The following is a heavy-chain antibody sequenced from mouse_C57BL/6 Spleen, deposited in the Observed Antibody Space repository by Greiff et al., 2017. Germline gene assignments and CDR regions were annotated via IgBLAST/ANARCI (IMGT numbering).Heavy chain of an antibody. Sequence: EVQVVESGGGLVQPGGSLSLSCAASGFTFTDYYMSWVRQPPGKALEWLGFIRNKANGYTTEYSASVKGRFTISRDNSQSILYLQMKALRAEDSATYYCARWGVVDPGYFDYWGQGTTLTVSS. CDR3: ARWGVVDPGYFDY. V-gene: IGHV7-3*01. D-gene: IGHD1-1*01. CDR2: IRNKANGYTT. J-gene: IGHJ2*01. CDR1: GFTFTDYY.